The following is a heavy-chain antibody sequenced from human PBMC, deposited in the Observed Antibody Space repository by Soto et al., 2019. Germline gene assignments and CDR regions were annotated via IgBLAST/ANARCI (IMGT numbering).Heavy chain of an antibody. CDR2: ISASGGNT. J-gene: IGHJ5*02. D-gene: IGHD1-1*01. CDR3: AKDRSSAGTTVRFDP. CDR1: GFTYSGYA. V-gene: IGHV3-23*01. Sequence: EVQLLESGGGLVQPGGSLRLSCAASGFTYSGYAMSWVRQAPGRGLEWVSSISASGGNTYYADSVKGRFTIPRDNSKNTLYLHMNSLSVEDTAIYYCAKDRSSAGTTVRFDPWGQGTLVTVSS.